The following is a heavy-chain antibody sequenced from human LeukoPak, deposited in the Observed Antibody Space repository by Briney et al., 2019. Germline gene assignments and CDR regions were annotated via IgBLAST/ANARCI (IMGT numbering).Heavy chain of an antibody. CDR3: ARGGCSSTSCYSGSYYYYYYGMDV. V-gene: IGHV1-2*04. CDR2: INPNRGGT. D-gene: IGHD2-2*01. J-gene: IGHJ6*04. CDR1: GYTFTGYY. Sequence: GASVKVSCKASGYTFTGYYMHWVRQAPGQGLEWMGWINPNRGGTNYAQKFQGWVTMTRDTSISTAYMELSRLRSDDTAVYYCARGGCSSTSCYSGSYYYYYYGMDVWGKGTTVTVSS.